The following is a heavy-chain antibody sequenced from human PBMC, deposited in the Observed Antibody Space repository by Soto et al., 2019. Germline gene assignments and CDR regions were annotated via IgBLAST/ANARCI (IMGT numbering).Heavy chain of an antibody. CDR3: ARVTAIAAAAAYYYYYALDV. J-gene: IGHJ6*02. CDR2: ISSSSSTI. D-gene: IGHD6-13*01. V-gene: IGHV3-48*02. Sequence: VQLVESGGGLVQPGGSMRLSCAASGFTFISYSMNWVRQAPGKGLEWISYISSSSSTIYYADSVKGRFTISRDNAKNSLFLQMNSLRDEDTAVYYCARVTAIAAAAAYYYYYALDVWGQGTTVAVSS. CDR1: GFTFISYS.